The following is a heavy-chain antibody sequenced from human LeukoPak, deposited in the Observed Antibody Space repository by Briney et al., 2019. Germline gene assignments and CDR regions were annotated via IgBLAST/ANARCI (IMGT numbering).Heavy chain of an antibody. CDR2: ISSSDRTI. CDR1: GFTFSSYE. J-gene: IGHJ4*02. D-gene: IGHD4-23*01. CDR3: ARDYGGSSPFDY. V-gene: IGHV3-48*03. Sequence: GGSLRLSCAASGFTFSSYEMHWVRQAPGKGLEWVSYISSSDRTIYYADSVKGRFTISRDNAKNSLYLQMNSLRAEDTAVYYCARDYGGSSPFDYWGQGTLVTVSS.